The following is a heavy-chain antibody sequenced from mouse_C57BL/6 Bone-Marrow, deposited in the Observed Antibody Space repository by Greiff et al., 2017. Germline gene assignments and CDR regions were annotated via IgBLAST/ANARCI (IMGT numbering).Heavy chain of an antibody. CDR3: TPTLFWFGREAMAD. CDR1: GFNIKDDY. J-gene: IGHJ4*01. CDR2: IDPENGDT. V-gene: IGHV14-4*01. Sequence: EVQRVESGAELVRPGASVKLSCTASGFNIKDDYMHWVKQRPEQGLEWIGWIDPENGDTEYASKFQGKATITADTSSNTAYLQLSSLTSEDTAVYYCTPTLFWFGREAMADWGKGTSVTVSS. D-gene: IGHD2-2*01.